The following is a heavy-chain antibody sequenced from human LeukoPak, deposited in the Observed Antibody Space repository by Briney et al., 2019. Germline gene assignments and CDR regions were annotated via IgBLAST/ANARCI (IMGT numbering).Heavy chain of an antibody. V-gene: IGHV5-51*01. CDR1: GYSFTSYW. D-gene: IGHD3-22*01. CDR2: IYPGDPDT. J-gene: IGHJ4*02. Sequence: GESLKISCKGSGYSFTSYWIGWVRQMPGKGLEWMGVIYPGDPDTRYDPSFQGQVTISVDKSISTAYLQWSSLKASGTAMYYCARSKGSSAYYYYFDYWGQGTLVTVSS. CDR3: ARSKGSSAYYYYFDY.